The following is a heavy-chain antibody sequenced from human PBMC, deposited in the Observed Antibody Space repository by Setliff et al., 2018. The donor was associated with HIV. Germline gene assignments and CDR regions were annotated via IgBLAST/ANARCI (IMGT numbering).Heavy chain of an antibody. V-gene: IGHV1-3*01. J-gene: IGHJ4*02. CDR3: ARGKTWLRFLDY. D-gene: IGHD5-12*01. Sequence: ASVKVSCKASGYTFTSYAMHWVRQAPGQRLAWMGWINAGTGNTEYSQNVQGRFTVTMNTSTSTAYMELRSLKSDDTAVYYCARGKTWLRFLDYWGQGTLVTVSS. CDR2: INAGTGNT. CDR1: GYTFTSYA.